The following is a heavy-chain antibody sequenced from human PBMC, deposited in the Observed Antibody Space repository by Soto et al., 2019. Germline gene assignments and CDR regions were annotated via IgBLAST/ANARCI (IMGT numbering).Heavy chain of an antibody. D-gene: IGHD3-16*02. CDR1: GGTFSSYA. CDR2: IIPIFGTA. J-gene: IGHJ4*02. CDR3: ARGAYYDYVWGSYRFPSCDY. V-gene: IGHV1-69*01. Sequence: QVQLVQSGAEVKKPGSSVKVSCKASGGTFSSYAISWVRQAPGQGLEWMGGIIPIFGTANYAQKFQGRVTITADESTSTAYMELSSLRSEDTAVYYCARGAYYDYVWGSYRFPSCDYWGQGTLVTVSS.